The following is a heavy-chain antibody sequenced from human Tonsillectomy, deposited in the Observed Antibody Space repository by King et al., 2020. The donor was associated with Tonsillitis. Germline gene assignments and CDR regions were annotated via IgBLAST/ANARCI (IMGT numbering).Heavy chain of an antibody. J-gene: IGHJ4*02. D-gene: IGHD1-1*01. CDR3: ARDSRRQRFDY. CDR1: GFTFSSYG. CDR2: IWYDGSNK. V-gene: IGHV3-33*01. Sequence: LVESGGGVVQPGRSLRLSCAASGFTFSSYGMHWVRQAPGKGLEWVAVIWYDGSNKYYADSVKGRFTISRDNSKNTLYLQMNSLRAEDTAVYYCARDSRRQRFDYWGQGTLVTVSS.